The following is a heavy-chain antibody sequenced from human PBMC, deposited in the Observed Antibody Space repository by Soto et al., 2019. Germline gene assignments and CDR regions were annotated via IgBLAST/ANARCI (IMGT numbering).Heavy chain of an antibody. CDR3: AREPRQQLVVVDY. Sequence: GPLRRSCAAPVFTFSSYGMHWVRQAPGKGLEWVAVIWYDGSNKYYADSVKGRFTISRDNSKNTLYLQMNSLRAEDTAVYYCAREPRQQLVVVDYWGQGTLVTVSS. V-gene: IGHV3-33*01. J-gene: IGHJ4*02. D-gene: IGHD6-13*01. CDR2: IWYDGSNK. CDR1: VFTFSSYG.